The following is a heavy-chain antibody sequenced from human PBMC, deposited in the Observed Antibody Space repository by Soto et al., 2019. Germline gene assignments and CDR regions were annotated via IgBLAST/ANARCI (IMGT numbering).Heavy chain of an antibody. V-gene: IGHV1-69*01. Sequence: QVQLVQSGAEVKQPGSSVKVSCKTSGGTFSTYATYWVRQAPGQGLEWMGAIIPLVGTADYAQKFQGRVTITADESTSTAYMELSSLRSEDTAVYYCARPKGSYSSGYYYFDYWGQGTLVTVSS. CDR2: IIPLVGTA. D-gene: IGHD6-19*01. CDR1: GGTFSTYA. J-gene: IGHJ4*02. CDR3: ARPKGSYSSGYYYFDY.